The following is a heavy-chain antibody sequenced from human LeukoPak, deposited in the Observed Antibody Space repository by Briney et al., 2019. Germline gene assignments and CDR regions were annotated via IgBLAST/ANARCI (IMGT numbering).Heavy chain of an antibody. CDR2: IWSVVGNK. CDR1: RVTLTGYV. D-gene: IGHD3-22*01. Sequence: RGTLRLSCAPSRVTLTGYVMRWGRHAPGQGLEWVAIIWSVVGNKYYADSVKGRFTISRDSSRNTLYLQLNSLRAEDTAVYYCARAMALIVDYWGQGTLVTVSS. CDR3: ARAMALIVDY. J-gene: IGHJ4*02. V-gene: IGHV3-33*01.